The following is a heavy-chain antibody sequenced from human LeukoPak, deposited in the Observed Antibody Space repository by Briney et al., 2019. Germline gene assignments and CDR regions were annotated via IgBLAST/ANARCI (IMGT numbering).Heavy chain of an antibody. CDR3: ARDIVGAPGDYFDY. D-gene: IGHD1-26*01. V-gene: IGHV3-66*01. CDR1: GFTVSSNY. Sequence: GGSLRLSCAASGFTVSSNYMSWVRQAPGKGLEWVSVIYSGGSTYYADSVKGRFTISRDNSKNTLYLQMNSLRAEDTAVYYCARDIVGAPGDYFDYWGQGTLVTVSS. J-gene: IGHJ4*02. CDR2: IYSGGST.